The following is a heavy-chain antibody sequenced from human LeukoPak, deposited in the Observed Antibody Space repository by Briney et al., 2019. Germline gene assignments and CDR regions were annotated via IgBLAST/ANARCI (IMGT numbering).Heavy chain of an antibody. CDR1: GGSISSSSYY. CDR3: ARAPYDSSGYYPSWFDP. J-gene: IGHJ5*02. D-gene: IGHD3-22*01. V-gene: IGHV4-39*01. CDR2: IYYSGST. Sequence: SETLSLTCTVSGGSISSSSYYWGWIRQPPGKGLEWIRSIYYSGSTYYNPSLKSRVTISVDTSKNQFSLKLSSVTAADTAVYYCARAPYDSSGYYPSWFDPWGQGTLVTVSS.